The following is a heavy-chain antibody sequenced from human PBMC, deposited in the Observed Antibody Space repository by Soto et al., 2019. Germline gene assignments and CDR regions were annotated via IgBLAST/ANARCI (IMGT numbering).Heavy chain of an antibody. Sequence: QVQLVQSGAEVKKPGSSVKVSCKASGGTFSSYAISWVRQAPGQGLEWMGGIIPSSGTANYAQKFQGRVTITADESTSTAYMELGSLRSEDTAVYYCARSQGSSTSLEIYYYYYYGMDVWGQGTTVTVSS. J-gene: IGHJ6*02. V-gene: IGHV1-69*01. CDR3: ARSQGSSTSLEIYYYYYYGMDV. D-gene: IGHD2-2*01. CDR2: IIPSSGTA. CDR1: GGTFSSYA.